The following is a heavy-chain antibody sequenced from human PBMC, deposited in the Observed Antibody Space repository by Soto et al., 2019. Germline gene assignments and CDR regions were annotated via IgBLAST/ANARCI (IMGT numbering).Heavy chain of an antibody. Sequence: GGSLRLSCAASGFTFSSYAMSWVRQAPGKGLEWVSAITVSGGNTYYADSVKGRFTISRDNSKNTLYLQMNSLRAEDTAVYYCARLIAGTYYSFDFWGQGTMVTVSS. CDR2: ITVSGGNT. V-gene: IGHV3-23*01. CDR1: GFTFSSYA. CDR3: ARLIAGTYYSFDF. J-gene: IGHJ4*01. D-gene: IGHD1-20*01.